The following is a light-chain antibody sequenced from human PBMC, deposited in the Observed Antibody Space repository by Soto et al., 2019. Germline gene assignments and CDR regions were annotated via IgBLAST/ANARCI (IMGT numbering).Light chain of an antibody. CDR2: LGS. J-gene: IGKJ3*01. CDR1: QSLLHSNGYNY. CDR3: MQALQTLPT. V-gene: IGKV2-28*01. Sequence: DLVMTQSPLSLPVTPGEPASISCRSSQSLLHSNGYNYLDWYLQKPGQSPQLLIYLGSNRASGVPDRFSGSGSGTDFTLKISRVEAEDVGVYYCMQALQTLPTFGPGTKVDIK.